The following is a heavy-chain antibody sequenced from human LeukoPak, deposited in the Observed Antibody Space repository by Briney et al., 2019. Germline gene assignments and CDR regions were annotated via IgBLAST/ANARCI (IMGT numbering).Heavy chain of an antibody. D-gene: IGHD5-18*01. V-gene: IGHV4-59*08. Sequence: SETLSLTCSLSGGSISNKYWSWIRQAPGKGLEWIRYVYYTGSTSYNPSLKSRVTISLDTSKKQFFLTLTSVTAADTAVYYCARHLLGYIDGPAPYYMDSWGQGILVAVSS. J-gene: IGHJ4*02. CDR1: GGSISNKY. CDR3: ARHLLGYIDGPAPYYMDS. CDR2: VYYTGST.